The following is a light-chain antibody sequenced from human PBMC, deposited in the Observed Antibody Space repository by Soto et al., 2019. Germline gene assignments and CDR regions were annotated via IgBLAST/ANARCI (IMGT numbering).Light chain of an antibody. CDR1: QSISSW. CDR3: QQYSGYSRT. CDR2: KAS. Sequence: DIQRTQSPSTLSASIGDRVTITCRASQSISSWLAWYQQKPGKAPKLLIYKASSLESGVPSRFSGSGSGTEFTLTISSLQPDDVATYYCQQYSGYSRTFGQGTKVEIK. J-gene: IGKJ1*01. V-gene: IGKV1-5*03.